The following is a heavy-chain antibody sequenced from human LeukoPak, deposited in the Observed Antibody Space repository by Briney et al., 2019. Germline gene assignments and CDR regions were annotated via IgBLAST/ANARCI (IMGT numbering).Heavy chain of an antibody. CDR2: IYYSGST. V-gene: IGHV4-39*01. J-gene: IGHJ4*02. CDR3: ASWYYYGSGSPFFDY. Sequence: PSETLSLTCTVSGGSISSNNYNCGWIRQPPGKGLEWIGSIYYSGSTFYHPSLKSRVTISIDTSKNQFSLKLSSVTAADTAVYYCASWYYYGSGSPFFDYWGQGTLVTVSS. CDR1: GGSISSNNYN. D-gene: IGHD3-10*01.